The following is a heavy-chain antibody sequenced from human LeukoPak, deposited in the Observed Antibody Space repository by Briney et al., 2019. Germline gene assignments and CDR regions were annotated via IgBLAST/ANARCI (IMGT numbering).Heavy chain of an antibody. D-gene: IGHD3-10*01. CDR3: AKDITMVRGVSRFDP. CDR1: GGSISSYY. V-gene: IGHV4-59*12. CDR2: IYYSGST. J-gene: IGHJ5*02. Sequence: SETLSLTCTVSGGSISSYYWSWIRQPPGKGLEWIGYIYYSGSTNYNPSLKSRVTISVDTSKNQFSLKLSSVTAADTAVYYCAKDITMVRGVSRFDPWGQGTLVTVSS.